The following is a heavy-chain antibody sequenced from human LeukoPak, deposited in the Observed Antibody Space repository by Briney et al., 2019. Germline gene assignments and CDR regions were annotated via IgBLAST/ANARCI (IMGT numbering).Heavy chain of an antibody. CDR2: ISTTSSYI. CDR3: ARRTITRSNYYGMDV. CDR1: EFTFSDFS. V-gene: IGHV3-21*01. J-gene: IGHJ6*02. D-gene: IGHD3-9*01. Sequence: GGSLRLSCAVSEFTFSDFSMNWVRQAPGKGLEWVSCISTTSSYIYYADSVKGRFTISRDNARNSLYLQMNSLRAEDTAVYFCARRTITRSNYYGMDVWGQGTTVIVSS.